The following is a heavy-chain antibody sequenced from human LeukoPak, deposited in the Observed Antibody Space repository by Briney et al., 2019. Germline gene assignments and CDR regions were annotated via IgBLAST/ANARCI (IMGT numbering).Heavy chain of an antibody. CDR2: IGTSSDTI. D-gene: IGHD6-19*01. J-gene: IGHJ4*02. CDR1: GFTLSSYS. Sequence: GGSLRLSCAASGFTLSSYSMNWVRQAPGKGLEWVSYIGTSSDTIYYADSVKGRSTISRDNAKNSLYLQMNSLRAEDTAVYYCARRGSARYSGGWFADYWGQGTLVTVSS. CDR3: ARRGSARYSGGWFADY. V-gene: IGHV3-48*01.